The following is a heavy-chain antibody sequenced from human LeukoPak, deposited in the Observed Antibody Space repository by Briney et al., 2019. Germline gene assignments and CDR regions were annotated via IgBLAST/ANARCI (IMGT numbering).Heavy chain of an antibody. CDR2: IISKADGGTT. Sequence: GGSLRLSCVASGFTFSSYWMSWVRQAPGKGLEWVGRIISKADGGTTDYAAPVKGRFTISRDDSKNTLYLQMSSLKTEDTAVYYCTTVSYVGGYWGQGTLVTVSS. D-gene: IGHD3-10*02. CDR3: TTVSYVGGY. CDR1: GFTFSSYW. J-gene: IGHJ4*02. V-gene: IGHV3-15*01.